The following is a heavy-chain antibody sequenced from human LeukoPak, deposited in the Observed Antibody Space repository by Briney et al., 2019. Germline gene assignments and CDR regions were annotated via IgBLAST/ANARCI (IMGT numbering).Heavy chain of an antibody. V-gene: IGHV4-34*01. Sequence: SETLSLTCAVYGGSFSGYYWSWIRQPPGKGLEWIGEINHSGSTNYNPTPKSPVTISVDTSKNQSSLKLSSVTAANTAVYYCARFFDYWGQGTLVTVSS. CDR3: ARFFDY. J-gene: IGHJ4*02. CDR1: GGSFSGYY. CDR2: INHSGST.